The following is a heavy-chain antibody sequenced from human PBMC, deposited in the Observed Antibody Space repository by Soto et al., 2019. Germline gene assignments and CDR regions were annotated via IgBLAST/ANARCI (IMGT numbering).Heavy chain of an antibody. V-gene: IGHV1-69*08. D-gene: IGHD3-10*01. J-gene: IGHJ5*02. CDR3: ARDLGRPRGGGYGSAP. CDR1: GGTFSSYT. Sequence: QVQLVQSGAEVKKPGSSVKVSCKASGGTFSSYTISWVRQAPGQGLEWMGRIIPILGKANYAQKFQGRVTITADKSARAANRELGSLSAGETAVYYGARDLGRPRGGGYGSAPRGQGTLVTLSP. CDR2: IIPILGKA.